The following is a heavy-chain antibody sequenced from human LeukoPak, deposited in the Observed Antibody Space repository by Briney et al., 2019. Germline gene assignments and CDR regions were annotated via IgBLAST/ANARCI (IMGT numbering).Heavy chain of an antibody. CDR2: IGTAGDT. CDR3: ARADLRGYSLHY. J-gene: IGHJ4*02. Sequence: GGSLRLSCAASGFTFSNYDMHWVRQVIGKGLEWVSGIGTAGDTYYGGSVKGRFTSSRENAKNFLYLQMNSLRAGDTAVYYCARADLRGYSLHYWGQGTLVTVSS. V-gene: IGHV3-13*01. D-gene: IGHD5-18*01. CDR1: GFTFSNYD.